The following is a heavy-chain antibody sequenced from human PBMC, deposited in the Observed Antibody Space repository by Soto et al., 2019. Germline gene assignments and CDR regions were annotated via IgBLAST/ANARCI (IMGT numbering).Heavy chain of an antibody. J-gene: IGHJ5*02. CDR2: ISSTSSAI. CDR1: GFTFGSYS. CDR3: ARGWGCSSGSCYFTS. Sequence: DVQLVESGGGLVQPGGSLTLSCAASGFTFGSYSMNWVRQAPGKGLEWVSYISSTSSAIWYADSLKGRFIISRDNAENSLYLQMHSLRAEDTAVYFCARGWGCSSGSCYFTSWGQGTLDTVSS. D-gene: IGHD2-15*01. V-gene: IGHV3-48*04.